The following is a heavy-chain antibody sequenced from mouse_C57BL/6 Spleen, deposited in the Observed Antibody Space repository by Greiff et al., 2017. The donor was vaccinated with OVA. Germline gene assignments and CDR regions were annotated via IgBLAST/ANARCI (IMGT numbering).Heavy chain of an antibody. D-gene: IGHD2-4*01. CDR3: ARGGKRDDYDAWFAY. J-gene: IGHJ3*01. V-gene: IGHV3-6*01. CDR2: ISYDGSN. Sequence: EVKLQESGPGLVKPSQSLSLTCSVTGYSITSGYYWNWIRQFPGNQLEWMGYISYDGSNNYNPSLKNRISITRDTSKNQFFLKLNSVTTEDTATYYCARGGKRDDYDAWFAYWGQGTLVTVSA. CDR1: GYSITSGYY.